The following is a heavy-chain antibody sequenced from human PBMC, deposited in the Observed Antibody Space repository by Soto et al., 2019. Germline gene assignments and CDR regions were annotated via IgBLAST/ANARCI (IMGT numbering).Heavy chain of an antibody. V-gene: IGHV5-51*01. J-gene: IGHJ6*02. Sequence: GESLKISCKSSGDSFSSYWIVWVRQIPGKGLEWMGIIYPGDSDTKYSPSLQGQVTISADTSISTAYLQWTSLKASDTAMYYCARSRRGAYSSGWYSLSGYYNYGIDVWGQGTKVTVSS. CDR2: IYPGDSDT. D-gene: IGHD6-19*01. CDR1: GDSFSSYW. CDR3: ARSRRGAYSSGWYSLSGYYNYGIDV.